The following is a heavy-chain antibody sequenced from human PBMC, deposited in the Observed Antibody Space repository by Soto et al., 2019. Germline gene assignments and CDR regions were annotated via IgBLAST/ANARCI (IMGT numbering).Heavy chain of an antibody. V-gene: IGHV1-18*01. J-gene: IGHJ3*02. Sequence: QVPLVQSGAEVKKPGASVKVSCKASGYTFTSNGISWVRQAPGQGLEWMGWISADKGNTNYAQKLQGRVTMTRDTSTSTVYMELRSLRSEDTAVYFCARDRAHGFDIWGQGTMVTVSS. CDR2: ISADKGNT. CDR3: ARDRAHGFDI. CDR1: GYTFTSNG.